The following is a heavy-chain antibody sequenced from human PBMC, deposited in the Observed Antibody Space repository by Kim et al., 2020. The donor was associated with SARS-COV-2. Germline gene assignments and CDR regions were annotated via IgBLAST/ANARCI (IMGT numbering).Heavy chain of an antibody. J-gene: IGHJ4*02. CDR3: AREKSWYFDY. CDR1: GGSISSSSYY. Sequence: SETLSLTCTVSGGSISSSSYYWGWIRQPPGKGLEWIGSIYYSGSTYYNPSLKSRVTISVDTSKNQFSLKLSSVTAADTAVYYCAREKSWYFDYWGQGTLVTVSS. V-gene: IGHV4-39*07. CDR2: IYYSGST.